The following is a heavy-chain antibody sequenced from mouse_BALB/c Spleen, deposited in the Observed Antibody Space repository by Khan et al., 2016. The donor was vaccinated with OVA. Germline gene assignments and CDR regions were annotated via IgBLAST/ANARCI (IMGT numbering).Heavy chain of an antibody. D-gene: IGHD1-1*01. V-gene: IGHV3-2*02. CDR2: ISYSGST. J-gene: IGHJ4*01. CDR1: GYSITTNYA. CDR3: ARKNYYGYAVDN. Sequence: VQLKQSGPGLVKPSQSLSLTCTVTGYSITTNYAWDWIRQFPGNKLEWMGYISYSGSTSYNPSLKSRISITRDTSKNQLFLQLNSVTTEDTATYYCARKNYYGYAVDNWGQGTSVTVSS.